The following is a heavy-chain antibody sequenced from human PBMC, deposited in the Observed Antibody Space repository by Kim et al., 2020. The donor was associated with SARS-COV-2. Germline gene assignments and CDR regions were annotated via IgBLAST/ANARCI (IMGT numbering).Heavy chain of an antibody. CDR2: INHSGST. CDR3: ARGTLHYDFWSGYYRSPPRGVYMDV. J-gene: IGHJ6*03. CDR1: GGSFSGYY. V-gene: IGHV4-34*01. D-gene: IGHD3-3*01. Sequence: SETLSLTCAVYGGSFSGYYWSWIRQPPGKGLEWIGEINHSGSTNYNPSLKSRVTISVDTSKNQFSLKLSSVTAADTAVYYCARGTLHYDFWSGYYRSPPRGVYMDVWGKGTTVTVSS.